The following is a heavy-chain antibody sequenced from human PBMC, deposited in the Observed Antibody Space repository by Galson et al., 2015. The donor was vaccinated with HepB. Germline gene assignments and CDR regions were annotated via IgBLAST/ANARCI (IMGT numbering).Heavy chain of an antibody. CDR3: ARAGATHYFDY. Sequence: SLRLSCAASGFTFSSYAMHWVRQAPGKGLEWVAVISYDGSNKYYADSVKGRFTISRDNSKNTLYLQMNSLRAEDTAVYYCARAGATHYFDYWGQGTLVTVSS. CDR1: GFTFSSYA. D-gene: IGHD1-26*01. CDR2: ISYDGSNK. V-gene: IGHV3-30*04. J-gene: IGHJ4*02.